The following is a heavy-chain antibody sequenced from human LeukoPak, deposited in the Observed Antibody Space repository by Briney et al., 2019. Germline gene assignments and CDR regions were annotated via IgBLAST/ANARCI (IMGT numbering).Heavy chain of an antibody. V-gene: IGHV1-2*02. J-gene: IGHJ4*02. Sequence: ASVKVSCKASGYTFTGYYMHWVRQAPGQGLEWMGWINPNSGGTNYAQKFQGRVTMTRDTSISTAYMELSRLRSDDTAVHYCARVRDIVVVLFGYWGQGTLVTVSS. CDR1: GYTFTGYY. CDR3: ARVRDIVVVLFGY. CDR2: INPNSGGT. D-gene: IGHD2-2*01.